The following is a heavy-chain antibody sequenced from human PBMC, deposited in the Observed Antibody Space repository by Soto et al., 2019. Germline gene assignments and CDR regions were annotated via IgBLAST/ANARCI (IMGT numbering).Heavy chain of an antibody. V-gene: IGHV1-18*04. CDR2: ISAYNGNT. CDR3: ARDLESIAMVFVGDDY. J-gene: IGHJ4*02. D-gene: IGHD5-18*01. Sequence: ASVKVSCKASGYTFTSYGISWVRQAPGQGLEWMGWISAYNGNTNYAQKLQGRVTMTTDTSTSTAYMELRSLRSDDTAVYYCARDLESIAMVFVGDDYWGQGTLVTVSS. CDR1: GYTFTSYG.